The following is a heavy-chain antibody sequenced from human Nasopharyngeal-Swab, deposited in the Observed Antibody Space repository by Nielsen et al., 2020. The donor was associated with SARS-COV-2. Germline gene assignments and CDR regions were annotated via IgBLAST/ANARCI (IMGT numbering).Heavy chain of an antibody. CDR2: LAIDASNE. CDR3: ARDAPAHYGAFY. D-gene: IGHD4-17*01. Sequence: GGSLRLSRAASGFTFSSFGMHGVRQAPGKGLEWVAFLAIDASNEYYGDSVKGRFPISRDSSKTSLYLQMDSLRGEDTAVYYCARDAPAHYGAFYWGRGTLVTVSS. J-gene: IGHJ4*02. CDR1: GFTFSSFG. V-gene: IGHV3-30*03.